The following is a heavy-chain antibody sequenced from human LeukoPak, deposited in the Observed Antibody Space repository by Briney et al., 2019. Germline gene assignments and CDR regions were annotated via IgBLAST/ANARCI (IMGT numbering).Heavy chain of an antibody. CDR3: ARASYNWNYDY. Sequence: SVKVPCKASGGTFISYAISWVRQAPGQGLEWMGRIIPIFGTANYAQKFQGRVTITTDESTSTAYMELSSLRSEDTAVYYCARASYNWNYDYWGQGTLVTVSS. V-gene: IGHV1-69*05. J-gene: IGHJ4*02. CDR1: GGTFISYA. D-gene: IGHD1-7*01. CDR2: IIPIFGTA.